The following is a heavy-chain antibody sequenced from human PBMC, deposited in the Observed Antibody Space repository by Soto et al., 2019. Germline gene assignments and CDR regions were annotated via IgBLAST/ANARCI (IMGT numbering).Heavy chain of an antibody. D-gene: IGHD6-6*01. CDR1: GYSFTSYW. J-gene: IGHJ5*02. CDR2: IYPGDSDT. CDR3: ARSTEGIAARPWAWFDP. V-gene: IGHV5-51*01. Sequence: GESLKISCKGSGYSFTSYWIGWVRQMPGKGLEWMGIIYPGDSDTRYSPSFQGQVTISADKSISTAYLQWSSLKASDTAMYYCARSTEGIAARPWAWFDPWGQGTLVTVSS.